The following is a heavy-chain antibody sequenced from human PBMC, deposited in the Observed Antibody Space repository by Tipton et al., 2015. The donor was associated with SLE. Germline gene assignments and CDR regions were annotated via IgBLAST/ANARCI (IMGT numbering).Heavy chain of an antibody. J-gene: IGHJ4*02. CDR2: IYPIDSDT. CDR3: ARLPDTQLGY. CDR1: GYSFTSYW. V-gene: IGHV5-51*03. Sequence: QSGAEVKKPGESLKMSCKTSGYSFTSYWIGWVRQTPGKGLEWMGIIYPIDSDTRYSPSFQGQVTISADKSISTAYLQWSSLKASDSAMYFCARLPDTQLGYWGQGTLVTVSS.